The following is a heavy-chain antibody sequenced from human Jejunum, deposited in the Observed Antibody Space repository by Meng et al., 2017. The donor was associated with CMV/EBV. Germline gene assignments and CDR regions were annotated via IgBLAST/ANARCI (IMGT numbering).Heavy chain of an antibody. CDR2: INPSGGRT. Sequence: YTFTSHWIPWVRQAPGQGLEWLGIINPSGGRTTYAQKFQGRVIISRDTSTNTVYMDLSSLRSEDTAVYYCARDNSIAAAGTWWFDPWGQGTLVTVSS. J-gene: IGHJ5*02. CDR3: ARDNSIAAAGTWWFDP. D-gene: IGHD6-13*01. CDR1: YTFTSHW. V-gene: IGHV1-46*01.